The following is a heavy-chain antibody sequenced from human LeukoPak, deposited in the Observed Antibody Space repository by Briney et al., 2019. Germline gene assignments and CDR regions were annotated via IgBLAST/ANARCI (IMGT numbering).Heavy chain of an antibody. Sequence: SETLSLTCIVSGGSISSYYWSWIRQPSGKGLEWIGYIYYSGNTNYNPSLKSRVTISVDMSKSQFSLKLSSVTAADTAVYYCARQSLPGYRSGWLFDYWGQGTLVTVSS. CDR1: GGSISSYY. D-gene: IGHD6-19*01. J-gene: IGHJ4*02. V-gene: IGHV4-59*08. CDR2: IYYSGNT. CDR3: ARQSLPGYRSGWLFDY.